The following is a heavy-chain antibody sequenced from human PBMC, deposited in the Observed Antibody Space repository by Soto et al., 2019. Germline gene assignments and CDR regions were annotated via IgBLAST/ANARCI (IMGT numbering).Heavy chain of an antibody. CDR1: GYTFTGYY. V-gene: IGHV1-2*04. CDR2: INPNSGGT. D-gene: IGHD3-16*02. J-gene: IGHJ3*02. Sequence: GASVKVSCKASGYTFTGYYMHWVRQAPGQGLEWMGWINPNSGGTNYAQKFQGWVTMTRDTSISTAYMELSRLRSDDTAVYYRARVVHDYIWGSYRAAFDIWGQGTMVTVSS. CDR3: ARVVHDYIWGSYRAAFDI.